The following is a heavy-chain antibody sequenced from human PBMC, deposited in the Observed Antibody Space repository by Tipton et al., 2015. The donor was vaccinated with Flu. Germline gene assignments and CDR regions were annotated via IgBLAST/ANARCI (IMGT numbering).Heavy chain of an antibody. V-gene: IGHV3-23*01. CDR3: AKDWYTVGYFDL. Sequence: TLSLTCEASGFNFFSYTMTWVRQAPGKGLEWVSTISGSGGGTWYADSVKGRFTISRDNSKNAMYLQMNSPGAEDTAIYYCAKDWYTVGYFDLWGRGTPVTVSS. D-gene: IGHD1-14*01. CDR1: GFNFFSYT. J-gene: IGHJ2*01. CDR2: ISGSGGGT.